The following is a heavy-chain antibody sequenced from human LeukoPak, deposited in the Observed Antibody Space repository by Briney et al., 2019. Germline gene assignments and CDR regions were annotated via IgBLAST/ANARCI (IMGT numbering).Heavy chain of an antibody. CDR2: IKQDGSEK. CDR1: GFTFSSYW. CDR3: ARGVPYMYYYDSSGYYFDY. J-gene: IGHJ4*02. D-gene: IGHD3-22*01. Sequence: GGSLRLSCAASGFTFSSYWMSWVRQAPGKGLEWVANIKQDGSEKYYVDSVKGRFTISRDNAKNSLYLQMNSLRAEDTAVYYCARGVPYMYYYDSSGYYFDYWGQGTLVTVSS. V-gene: IGHV3-7*01.